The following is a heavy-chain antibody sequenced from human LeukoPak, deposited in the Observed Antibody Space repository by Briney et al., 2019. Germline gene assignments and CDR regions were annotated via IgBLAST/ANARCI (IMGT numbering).Heavy chain of an antibody. J-gene: IGHJ4*02. CDR2: IPTDETPT. V-gene: IGHV3-74*01. D-gene: IGHD3-10*01. CDR3: ARDHYFKIDY. Sequence: GGSLRLSCAASGFIFSNFVMHWVRQAPGKGLVWVSRIPTDETPTNYADSVQGRFTISRDNAKNTLYLQMNNLRAEDTAVYYCARDHYFKIDYWGQGTLVAVSS. CDR1: GFIFSNFV.